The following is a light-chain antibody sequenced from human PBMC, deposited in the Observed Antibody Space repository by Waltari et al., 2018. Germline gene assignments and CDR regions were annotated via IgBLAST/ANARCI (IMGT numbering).Light chain of an antibody. CDR3: QQYNNWPPDT. CDR1: QTVSSN. Sequence: EVVMTQSPATLSVSPGDRATLSCRASQTVSSNLAWYQQKPGQAPRLLIYGASTRATGIPARFSGSGSGTEFTLTISSLQSGDFAVYYCQQYNNWPPDTFGQGTKLEIK. V-gene: IGKV3-15*01. J-gene: IGKJ2*01. CDR2: GAS.